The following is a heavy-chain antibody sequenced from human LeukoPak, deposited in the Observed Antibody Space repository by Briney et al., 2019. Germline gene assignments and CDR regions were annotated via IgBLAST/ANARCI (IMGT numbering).Heavy chain of an antibody. CDR3: ARDSGWELKQYYFDH. D-gene: IGHD1-26*01. CDR2: ISVYNGYT. CDR1: GYTSTSYH. Sequence: ASVKVSCKASGYTSTSYHINWVRQAPGQGLEWMGWISVYNGYTEFAQKFQGRVTMTTDTSTRTTYMELRGLRSDDTAVYYCARDSGWELKQYYFDHWGQGTLVTVSS. J-gene: IGHJ4*02. V-gene: IGHV1-18*01.